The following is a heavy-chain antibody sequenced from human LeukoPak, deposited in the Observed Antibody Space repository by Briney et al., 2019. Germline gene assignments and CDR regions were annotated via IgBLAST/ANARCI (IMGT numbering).Heavy chain of an antibody. CDR3: ARHLLWFGELSGGFDY. CDR2: IISSGGTT. Sequence: GGSLRLSCAASRFTFSSYGMSWVRQAPGKGLEWDSGIISSGGTTSYADSVKGRFTISRDNSRNTLYLQMNSLRAEDTAVYYCARHLLWFGELSGGFDYWGQGTLVTVSS. V-gene: IGHV3-23*01. J-gene: IGHJ4*02. D-gene: IGHD3-10*01. CDR1: RFTFSSYG.